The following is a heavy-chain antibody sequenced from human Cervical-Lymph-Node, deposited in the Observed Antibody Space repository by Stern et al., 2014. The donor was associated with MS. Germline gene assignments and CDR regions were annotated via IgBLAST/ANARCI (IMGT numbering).Heavy chain of an antibody. CDR3: ARVHADSSSWYWWYFDL. CDR1: GGSISSGGYY. Sequence: QLQESGPGLVKPSQTLSLTCTVSGGSISSGGYYWSWIRQQPGKGLEWIGDIYYSGRLYYNQSHKSRVTIAGDTSKNQFSLKLSSVTAADTAVYYCARVHADSSSWYWWYFDLWGRGTLVTVSS. D-gene: IGHD6-13*01. V-gene: IGHV4-31*03. J-gene: IGHJ2*01. CDR2: IYYSGRL.